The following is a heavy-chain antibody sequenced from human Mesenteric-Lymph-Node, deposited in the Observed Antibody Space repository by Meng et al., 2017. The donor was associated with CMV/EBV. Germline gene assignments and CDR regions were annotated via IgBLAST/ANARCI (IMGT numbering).Heavy chain of an antibody. CDR3: ARGSYGSGSFYPQPFDY. V-gene: IGHV3-48*04. D-gene: IGHD3-10*01. Sequence: GGSLRLSCAVSGFTLSSYSMNWVRQAPGKGLEWVSYISSSISTTYYADSVKGRFTISRDNAKNSLHLQMNSLRAEDTAVYYCARGSYGSGSFYPQPFDYWGQGTLVTVSS. CDR1: GFTLSSYS. CDR2: ISSSISTT. J-gene: IGHJ4*02.